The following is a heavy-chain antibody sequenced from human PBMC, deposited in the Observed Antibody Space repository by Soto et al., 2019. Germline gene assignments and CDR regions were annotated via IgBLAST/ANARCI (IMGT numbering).Heavy chain of an antibody. CDR1: GGTFSSYA. CDR2: IIPIFGTA. J-gene: IGHJ6*02. Sequence: ASVKVSCKASGGTFSSYAISWVRQAPGQGLEWMGGIIPIFGTANYAQKFQGRVTITADESTSTAYMELSSLRSEDTAVYYCARTHYQVGATYYYYGMDVWGQGTTVTVSS. D-gene: IGHD1-26*01. CDR3: ARTHYQVGATYYYYGMDV. V-gene: IGHV1-69*13.